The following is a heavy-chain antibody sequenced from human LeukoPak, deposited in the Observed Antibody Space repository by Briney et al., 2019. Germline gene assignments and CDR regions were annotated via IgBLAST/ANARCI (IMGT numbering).Heavy chain of an antibody. D-gene: IGHD6-25*01. V-gene: IGHV4-59*01. Sequence: PSETLSLTCSVSGVSITGYFWSWIRQPPGKGLEWIGYISYTGNSNYNPSLNSRVTISLDASNNQFSLRLNSLTPADTAVYYCARDSAYSSDRPDAFDVWGHGTVVTVSS. CDR1: GVSITGYF. CDR2: ISYTGNS. J-gene: IGHJ3*01. CDR3: ARDSAYSSDRPDAFDV.